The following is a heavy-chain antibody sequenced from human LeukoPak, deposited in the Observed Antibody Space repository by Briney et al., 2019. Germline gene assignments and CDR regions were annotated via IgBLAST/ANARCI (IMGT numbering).Heavy chain of an antibody. CDR1: GCSISSYY. V-gene: IGHV4-59*01. D-gene: IGHD3-9*01. CDR2: IYYSGTT. CDR3: ARGFGYFDWFPVY. J-gene: IGHJ4*02. Sequence: SETLSLTCTVSGCSISSYYWSWIRQPPGKGLEWIGYIYYSGTTNYNPSLKSRVTISVDTSKNQFSLKRNSVTPADTAVYYCARGFGYFDWFPVYWGQGTLVTVSS.